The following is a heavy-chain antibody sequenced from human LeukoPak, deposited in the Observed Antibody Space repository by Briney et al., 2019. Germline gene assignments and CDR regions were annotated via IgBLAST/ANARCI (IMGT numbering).Heavy chain of an antibody. D-gene: IGHD3-10*01. CDR3: ARVYYGSGSLHYCYYYMDV. J-gene: IGHJ6*03. CDR2: TYSGGRT. V-gene: IGHV3-53*01. Sequence: GGSLRLSCAASGFTVSRNYMSWVRQAPGKGLEWVSVTYSGGRTYYADSVKGRFTISRDNSKNTLFLQMNSLRAEDTAVYYCARVYYGSGSLHYCYYYMDVWGKGTTVTISS. CDR1: GFTVSRNY.